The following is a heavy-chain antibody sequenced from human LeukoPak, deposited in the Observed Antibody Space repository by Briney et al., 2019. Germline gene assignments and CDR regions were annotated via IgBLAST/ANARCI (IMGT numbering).Heavy chain of an antibody. Sequence: GGSLRLSCAASGFTFSSFWMSWVRQAPGKGLVWVSRINSDGSSTSYADSVKGRFTISRDNAKNTLYLQMNSLRAEDTAVYYCARDPAYSGYDRYNWFDPWGQGTLVTVSS. V-gene: IGHV3-74*01. J-gene: IGHJ5*02. CDR3: ARDPAYSGYDRYNWFDP. CDR1: GFTFSSFW. D-gene: IGHD5-12*01. CDR2: INSDGSST.